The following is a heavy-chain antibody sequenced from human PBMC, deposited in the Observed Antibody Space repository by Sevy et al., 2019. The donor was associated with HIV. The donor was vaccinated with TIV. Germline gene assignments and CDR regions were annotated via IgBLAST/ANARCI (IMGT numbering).Heavy chain of an antibody. CDR1: GGSISSYY. CDR3: ARAGGNTDWGMDV. D-gene: IGHD3-9*01. J-gene: IGHJ6*02. CDR2: IYYNGRT. V-gene: IGHV4-59*01. Sequence: SETQSLTCSVSGGSISSYYWSWIRQTPGKGLESIGYIYYNGRTIYNPSLNSRGTIPLDRSKNQFSLRLSSVTAADTAVYFCARAGGNTDWGMDVWGQGTTVTVSS.